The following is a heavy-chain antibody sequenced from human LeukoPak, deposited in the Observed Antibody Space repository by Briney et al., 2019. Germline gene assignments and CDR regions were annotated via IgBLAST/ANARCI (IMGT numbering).Heavy chain of an antibody. D-gene: IGHD3-3*01. Sequence: ASVKVSCKASGYTFTGYYMHWVRQAPGQGLEWMGWINPNSGGTNYAQKFQDRVTMTRDTSISTAYMELSRLRSDDTAVYYCARVPGITIFGVGPIDIWGQGTMVTVSS. CDR3: ARVPGITIFGVGPIDI. CDR2: INPNSGGT. CDR1: GYTFTGYY. V-gene: IGHV1-2*02. J-gene: IGHJ3*02.